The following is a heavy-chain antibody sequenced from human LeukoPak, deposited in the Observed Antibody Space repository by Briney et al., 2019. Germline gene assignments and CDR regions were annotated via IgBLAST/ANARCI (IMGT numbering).Heavy chain of an antibody. CDR3: ARGRSGAYYDFWRGHGDFDY. J-gene: IGHJ4*02. CDR2: IYYSGST. D-gene: IGHD3-3*01. V-gene: IGHV4-59*01. Sequence: SETLSLTCTVSGGSISSYYWSWIRQPPGKGLEWIGYIYYSGSTNYNPSLKSRVTISVDTSKNQFSLKLSSVTAADTAVYYCARGRSGAYYDFWRGHGDFDYWGQGTLVTVSS. CDR1: GGSISSYY.